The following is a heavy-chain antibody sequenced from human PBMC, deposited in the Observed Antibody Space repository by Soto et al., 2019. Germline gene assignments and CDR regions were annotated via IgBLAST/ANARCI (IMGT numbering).Heavy chain of an antibody. Sequence: QVQLVQSGAEVKKPGASVKVSCKASGYTFTSYAMHWVRQAPGQRLEWMGWINAGNGNTKYSQKFQGRVTITRDTSASTGYRELSSLRSEDTAVYYCARSGSYYLSDSWGQGTLVTVSS. V-gene: IGHV1-3*01. D-gene: IGHD1-26*01. CDR3: ARSGSYYLSDS. J-gene: IGHJ4*02. CDR2: INAGNGNT. CDR1: GYTFTSYA.